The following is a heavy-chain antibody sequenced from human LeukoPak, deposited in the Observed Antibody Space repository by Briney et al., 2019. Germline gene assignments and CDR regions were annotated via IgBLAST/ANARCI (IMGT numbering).Heavy chain of an antibody. CDR3: AKDINYGDSHFDY. Sequence: GGSLRLSCAASGFTFSSYTMNWVRQPPGKGLEWVSNVGTSSTTIYYADSVKGRFTISRDNSKNTLYLQMNSLRAEDTALYYCAKDINYGDSHFDYWGQGTLVTVSS. J-gene: IGHJ4*02. V-gene: IGHV3-48*01. CDR2: VGTSSTTI. D-gene: IGHD4-17*01. CDR1: GFTFSSYT.